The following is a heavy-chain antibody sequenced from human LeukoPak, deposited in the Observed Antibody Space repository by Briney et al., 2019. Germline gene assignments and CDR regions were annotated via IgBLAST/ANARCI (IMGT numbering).Heavy chain of an antibody. J-gene: IGHJ5*02. CDR1: GGSISSGSYY. CDR3: ARERDGRELGFDP. V-gene: IGHV4-61*02. Sequence: SETLSLTCTVSGGSISSGSYYWSWIRQPAGEGLEWIGRIYTSGSTNYNPSLKSRVTMSVDTSKNQFSLKLSSVTAADTAVYYCARERDGRELGFDPWGQGTLVTVSS. D-gene: IGHD5-24*01. CDR2: IYTSGST.